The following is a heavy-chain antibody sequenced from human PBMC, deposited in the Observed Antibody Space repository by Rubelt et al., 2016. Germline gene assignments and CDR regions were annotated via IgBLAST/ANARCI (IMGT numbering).Heavy chain of an antibody. Sequence: EVQLLESGGDLVQPGGSLRLSCAASGFTFSSSAMSWVRQAPGKGLEWVSGTSSTGGSTSYADSVKGRFTISRDNAKNSLSLQMNSRRAEDTAVYYCARAGYSGYDGIDYWGQGTLVTVSS. CDR3: ARAGYSGYDGIDY. V-gene: IGHV3-23*01. J-gene: IGHJ4*02. CDR1: GFTFSSSA. D-gene: IGHD5-12*01. CDR2: TSSTGGST.